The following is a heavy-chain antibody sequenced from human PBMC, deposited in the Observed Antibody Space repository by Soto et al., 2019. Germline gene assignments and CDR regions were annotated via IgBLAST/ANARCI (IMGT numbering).Heavy chain of an antibody. D-gene: IGHD3-10*01. V-gene: IGHV1-8*01. CDR3: ARDGSGSYYKDYYYYYGMDV. Sequence: ASVKVSCKASGYTFTSYDINWVRQATGQGLEWMGWMNPNSGNTGYAQKFQGKVTMTRNTSISTAYMELSSLRSEDTAVYYCARDGSGSYYKDYYYYYGMDVWGQGTTVTVSS. J-gene: IGHJ6*02. CDR2: MNPNSGNT. CDR1: GYTFTSYD.